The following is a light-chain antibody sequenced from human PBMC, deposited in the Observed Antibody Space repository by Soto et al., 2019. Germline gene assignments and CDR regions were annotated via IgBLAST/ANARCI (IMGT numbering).Light chain of an antibody. CDR1: SSNIGAGYD. Sequence: QSVLTQPPSVSGAPGQRVTISCTGSSSNIGAGYDVHWYQQLPGTAPKLLIYGNSNRPSGVPDRISGSKSGTSASLAITGLQAEDEADYYCQSYDSRAVVFGGGTKLTVL. V-gene: IGLV1-40*01. CDR3: QSYDSRAVV. J-gene: IGLJ2*01. CDR2: GNS.